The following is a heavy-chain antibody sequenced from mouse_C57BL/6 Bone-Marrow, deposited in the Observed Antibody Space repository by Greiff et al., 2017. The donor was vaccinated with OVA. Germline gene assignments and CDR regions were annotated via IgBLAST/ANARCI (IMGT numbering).Heavy chain of an antibody. D-gene: IGHD1-1*01. Sequence: VKLQQPGAELVRPGSSVKLSCKASGYTFTSYWMDWVKQRPGQGLEWIGNIYPSDSETHYNQKFKDKATLTVDKSSSTAYMQLSSLTSEDSAVYYCARDYYGSSFYYAMDYWGQGTSVTVSS. J-gene: IGHJ4*01. CDR1: GYTFTSYW. CDR3: ARDYYGSSFYYAMDY. CDR2: IYPSDSET. V-gene: IGHV1-61*01.